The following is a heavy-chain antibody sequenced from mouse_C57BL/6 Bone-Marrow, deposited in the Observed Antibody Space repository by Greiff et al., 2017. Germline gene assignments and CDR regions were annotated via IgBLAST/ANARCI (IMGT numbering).Heavy chain of an antibody. CDR1: GYTFTSYG. J-gene: IGHJ3*01. V-gene: IGHV1-81*01. D-gene: IGHD1-1*02. CDR2: INPRSGNT. CDR3: ARNYCPFAD. Sequence: VQLQQSGAELARPGASVKLSCKASGYTFTSYGISWVKQRTGQGLEWIGEINPRSGNTYYNEKFKGKATMTADKSSSTAYMELRSLTSEDSAVYFCARNYCPFADWGQGTLVTVSA.